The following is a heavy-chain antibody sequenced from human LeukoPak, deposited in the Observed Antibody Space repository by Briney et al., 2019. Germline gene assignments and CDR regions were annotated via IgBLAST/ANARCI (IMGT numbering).Heavy chain of an antibody. CDR2: IIPIFGTA. CDR3: ARGGGDLVVVPAAIVAFDI. Sequence: ASVKVSCKASGGTFSSYAISWVRQAPGQGLEWMGGIIPIFGTANYAQKFQGRVTITADESTSTAYMELSSLRSEDTAVYYCARGGGDLVVVPAAIVAFDIWGQGTMVTVSS. D-gene: IGHD2-2*01. V-gene: IGHV1-69*13. J-gene: IGHJ3*02. CDR1: GGTFSSYA.